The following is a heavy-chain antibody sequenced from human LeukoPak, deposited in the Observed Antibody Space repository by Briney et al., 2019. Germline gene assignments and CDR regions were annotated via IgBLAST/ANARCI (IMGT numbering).Heavy chain of an antibody. Sequence: GGSLRLSCAASGFTFSSYSMNWVRQAPGKGLEWVSYISSSSSTIYYADSVKGRLTISRDNAKNLLYLQMNSLRAEDTAVYYCARGSGYYYDSSGYYPCFDYWGQGTLVTVSS. J-gene: IGHJ4*02. CDR3: ARGSGYYYDSSGYYPCFDY. V-gene: IGHV3-48*04. CDR2: ISSSSSTI. CDR1: GFTFSSYS. D-gene: IGHD3-22*01.